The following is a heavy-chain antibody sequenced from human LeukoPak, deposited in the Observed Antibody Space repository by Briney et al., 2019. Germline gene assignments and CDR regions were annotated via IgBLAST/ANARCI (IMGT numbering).Heavy chain of an antibody. Sequence: GASVKVPCKASGGTFSSYAISWVRQAPGQGLEWMGGIIPIFGTANYAQKFQGRVTITADESTSTAYMELSSLRSEDTAVYYCARVVVRSYSSGWYYLDYWGQGTLVTVSS. V-gene: IGHV1-69*13. CDR3: ARVVVRSYSSGWYYLDY. CDR1: GGTFSSYA. J-gene: IGHJ4*02. D-gene: IGHD6-19*01. CDR2: IIPIFGTA.